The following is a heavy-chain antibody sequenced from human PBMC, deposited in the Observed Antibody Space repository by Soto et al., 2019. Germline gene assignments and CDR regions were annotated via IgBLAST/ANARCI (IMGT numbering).Heavy chain of an antibody. CDR3: AKDFGAWSDS. V-gene: IGHV3-30*18. CDR2: ISYDGTDK. CDR1: GFAFGTYG. Sequence: QVHLVESGGGVVQPGRSLTISCVGSGFAFGTYGMHWVRQAPAKGLEWVALISYDGTDKYYADSVKGRFSISRDNSKQTLSLQMDSLRPEDTAVYYCAKDFGAWSDSWGQGTLVNVSS. D-gene: IGHD6-19*01. J-gene: IGHJ5*02.